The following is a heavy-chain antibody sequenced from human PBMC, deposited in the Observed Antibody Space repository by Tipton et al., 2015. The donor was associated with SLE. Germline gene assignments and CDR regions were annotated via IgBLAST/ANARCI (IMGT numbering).Heavy chain of an antibody. V-gene: IGHV4-34*01. CDR1: GGSFSGYY. D-gene: IGHD1-1*01. CDR2: INHSGST. CDR3: ARGRELGRDDAFDI. J-gene: IGHJ3*02. Sequence: GLVKPSETLSLTCAVYGGSFSGYYWSWIRQPPGKGLEWIGEINHSGSTNYNPALKSRVTISVDTSKNQFSLKLSSVTAADTAVYYCARGRELGRDDAFDIWGQGTMVTVSS.